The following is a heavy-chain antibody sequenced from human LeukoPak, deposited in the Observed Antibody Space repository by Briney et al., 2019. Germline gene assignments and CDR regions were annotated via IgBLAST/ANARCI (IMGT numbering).Heavy chain of an antibody. CDR1: GFTFSDYS. D-gene: IGHD2-2*01. CDR3: ATSGGFVLPNAITGNWYMDV. CDR2: ITSAGGYT. V-gene: IGHV3-21*01. J-gene: IGHJ6*03. Sequence: GGSLRLSCGASGFTFSDYSMNWVRQAPGKGLAWVAYITSAGGYTYYADSVKGRFTISRDNAQNSLFLQMNSLRAEDTAVYFCATSGGFVLPNAITGNWYMDVWGRGTSVTVSS.